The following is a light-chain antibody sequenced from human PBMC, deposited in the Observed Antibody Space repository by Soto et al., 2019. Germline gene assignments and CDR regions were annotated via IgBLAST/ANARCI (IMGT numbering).Light chain of an antibody. CDR2: GAS. J-gene: IGKJ1*01. CDR3: QQYESSRT. V-gene: IGKV3-20*01. CDR1: QSVSSTF. Sequence: EIVLTQSPGTLSLSPGDRATLSCRASQSVSSTFLAWYQQKPGQAPRVVIYGASTRATGIPDRFSGSGSGTDFTLTIRRLEPEDFAVYYCQQYESSRTFGQGTKVEIK.